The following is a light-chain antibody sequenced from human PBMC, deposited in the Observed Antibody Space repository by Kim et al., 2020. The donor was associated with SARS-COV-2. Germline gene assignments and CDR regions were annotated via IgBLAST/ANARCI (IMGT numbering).Light chain of an antibody. Sequence: DIQMTQSPPSLSASVGDRVTITCRASQDINNYLAWFQQKPGKATKSLIYAASSLQSGVPSRFTGSGSGTDFTLTISSLQPEDSATYYCQQYNIYPPLFGGGTKVDIK. J-gene: IGKJ4*01. CDR2: AAS. V-gene: IGKV1-16*01. CDR3: QQYNIYPPL. CDR1: QDINNY.